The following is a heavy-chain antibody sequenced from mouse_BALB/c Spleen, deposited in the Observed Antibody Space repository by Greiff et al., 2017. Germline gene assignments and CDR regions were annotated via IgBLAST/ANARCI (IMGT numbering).Heavy chain of an antibody. D-gene: IGHD2-4*01. CDR1: GYTFTSYT. CDR3: ARKLGYDYDSSY. V-gene: IGHV1-4*01. J-gene: IGHJ3*01. CDR2: INPSSGYT. Sequence: QVQLKQSGAELARPGASVKMSCKASGYTFTSYTMHWVKQRPGQGLEWIGYINPSSGYTNYNQKFKDKATLTADKSSSTAYMQLSSLTSEDSAVYYCARKLGYDYDSSYWGQGTLVTVSA.